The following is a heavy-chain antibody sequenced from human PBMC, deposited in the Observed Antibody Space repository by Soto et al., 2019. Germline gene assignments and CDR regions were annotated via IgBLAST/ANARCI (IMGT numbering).Heavy chain of an antibody. V-gene: IGHV1-2*04. CDR3: ATARTSIAVAGETEYYFDY. CDR2: INPSSGGT. CDR1: GYTFTGYY. J-gene: IGHJ4*02. D-gene: IGHD6-19*01. Sequence: QVQLVQSGAEVKKPGASVRVSCKASGYTFTGYYMHWVRQAPGQGLEWMGWINPSSGGTNHAQKFQGWVTMTRDTSISTAYMELSRLGSDDTAVYFRATARTSIAVAGETEYYFDYWGQGTLVTVSS.